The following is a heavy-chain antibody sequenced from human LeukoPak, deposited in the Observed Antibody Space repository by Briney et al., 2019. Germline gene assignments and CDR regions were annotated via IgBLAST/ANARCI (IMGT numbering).Heavy chain of an antibody. J-gene: IGHJ4*02. CDR2: ISYDGTNK. CDR1: GFTFRTHA. D-gene: IGHD3/OR15-3a*01. CDR3: ARGRDFWTGYYVV. V-gene: IGHV3-30-3*01. Sequence: GGSLRLSCAASGFTFRTHAVHWVRQAPGKGLDWVAVISYDGTNKYYADSVKGRFTISRDNSKNTLYLQMNSLRAEDTGVYYCARGRDFWTGYYVVWGQGTLVTVSS.